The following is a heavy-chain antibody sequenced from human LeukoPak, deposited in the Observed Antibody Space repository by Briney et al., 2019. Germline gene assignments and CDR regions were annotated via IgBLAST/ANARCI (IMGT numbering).Heavy chain of an antibody. CDR1: GGTFSSYA. Sequence: ASVKVSCKASGGTFSSYAISWVRQAPGQGLEWMGWINPNSGGTNYAQKFQGRVTLTRDTSISTAYMELNSLISDDTAVYYCTRGKYADYPRWLDPWGQGTLVTVSS. V-gene: IGHV1-2*02. CDR3: TRGKYADYPRWLDP. D-gene: IGHD4-17*01. J-gene: IGHJ5*02. CDR2: INPNSGGT.